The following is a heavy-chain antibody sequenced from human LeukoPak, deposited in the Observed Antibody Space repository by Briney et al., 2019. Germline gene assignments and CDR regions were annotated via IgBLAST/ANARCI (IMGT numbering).Heavy chain of an antibody. D-gene: IGHD6-13*01. CDR1: GYTFTSYD. Sequence: ASVKVSCKASGYTFTSYDINWVRQATGQGLEWMGWMNPNSGNTGYAQKYQGRVTMTRNTSISTAYMELSSLRSEGTAVYYCARDRIAAAGNWFDPWGQGTLVTVSS. CDR2: MNPNSGNT. J-gene: IGHJ5*02. CDR3: ARDRIAAAGNWFDP. V-gene: IGHV1-8*01.